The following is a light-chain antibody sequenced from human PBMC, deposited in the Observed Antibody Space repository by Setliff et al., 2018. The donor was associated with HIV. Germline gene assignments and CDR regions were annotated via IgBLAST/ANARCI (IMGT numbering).Light chain of an antibody. V-gene: IGLV3-21*04. Sequence: YELTQPPSVSVAPGKTARITCGGDNIGSKSVHWYRQKPGQAPVLVIYYDSDRPSGIPERFSGSNSGNTATLTISRVEAGDEADYYCQVWDSSSDHHVFGTGTKVTVL. CDR3: QVWDSSSDHHV. J-gene: IGLJ1*01. CDR2: YDS. CDR1: NIGSKS.